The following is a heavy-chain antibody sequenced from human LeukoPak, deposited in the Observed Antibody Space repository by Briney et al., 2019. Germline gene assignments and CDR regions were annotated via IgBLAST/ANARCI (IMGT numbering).Heavy chain of an antibody. V-gene: IGHV1-46*01. Sequence: ASVKVSCKASGYTFTSYYMHWLRQAPGQGLELMGIINPSGGSTSYAQKFQGRVTMTRDTSTSTVYMELSSLRSEDTAVYYCARDRAALRYFERGGPDYWGQGTLVTVSS. J-gene: IGHJ4*02. D-gene: IGHD3-9*01. CDR3: ARDRAALRYFERGGPDY. CDR1: GYTFTSYY. CDR2: INPSGGST.